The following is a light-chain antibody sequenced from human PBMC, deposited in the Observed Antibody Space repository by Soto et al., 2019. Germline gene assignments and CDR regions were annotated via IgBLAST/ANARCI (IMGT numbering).Light chain of an antibody. CDR3: QQYVRSPPSWT. CDR2: AAS. CDR1: QSVSSSY. J-gene: IGKJ1*01. V-gene: IGKV3-20*01. Sequence: ETVLTQSPGTLSLSPGERATLSCRASQSVSSSYLAWYQQKPGQAPRLLIYAASSRATGIPDRFSGSGSGTDFTRTSSRLDPEDFAVYYCQQYVRSPPSWTFGQGTKVEIK.